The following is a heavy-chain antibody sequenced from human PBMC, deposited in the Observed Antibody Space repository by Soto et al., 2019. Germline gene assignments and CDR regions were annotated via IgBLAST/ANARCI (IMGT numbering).Heavy chain of an antibody. CDR2: ISAYNGNT. D-gene: IGHD2-2*02. CDR1: GYTFTSYG. J-gene: IGHJ6*02. CDR3: ARDRYCSSTSCYSYYYYGMDV. V-gene: IGHV1-18*04. Sequence: QVQLVQSGAEVKKPGASVKVSCTASGYTFTSYGISWVRQAPGQGLEWMGWISAYNGNTNYAQKLQGRVTMTTDTSTSTAYMELRSLRSDDTAVYYCARDRYCSSTSCYSYYYYGMDVWGQGTTVTVSS.